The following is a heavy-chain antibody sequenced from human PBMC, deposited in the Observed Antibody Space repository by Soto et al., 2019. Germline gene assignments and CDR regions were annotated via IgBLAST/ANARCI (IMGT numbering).Heavy chain of an antibody. V-gene: IGHV3-23*01. CDR3: AKDLLYDSEGFDY. Sequence: EVQLLESGGGLVQPGGSLRLSCAASGFTFSSYAMSWVRQAPGKGLEWVSAISGSGGSTYYADSVKGRFTISRDNSKNTLYLQMNSPRAEDTAVYYCAKDLLYDSEGFDYWGQGTLVTVSS. J-gene: IGHJ4*02. D-gene: IGHD3-22*01. CDR2: ISGSGGST. CDR1: GFTFSSYA.